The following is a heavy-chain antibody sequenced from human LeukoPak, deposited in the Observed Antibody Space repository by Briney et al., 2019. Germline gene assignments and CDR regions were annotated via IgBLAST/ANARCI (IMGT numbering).Heavy chain of an antibody. CDR3: ARGAIAVSVTTFDY. J-gene: IGHJ4*02. Sequence: GGSLRLSCAASGFTFSTSWMHWVRQAPGKGLVWVSRIASDGSSTTYADSVKGRFTMSRDNAKNTLFLEMNSLRAEDTAVYYCARGAIAVSVTTFDYWGQGALVTVSS. V-gene: IGHV3-74*01. CDR2: IASDGSST. D-gene: IGHD6-19*01. CDR1: GFTFSTSW.